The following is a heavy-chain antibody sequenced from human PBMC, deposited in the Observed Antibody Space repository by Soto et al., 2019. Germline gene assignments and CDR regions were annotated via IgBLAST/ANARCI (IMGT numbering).Heavy chain of an antibody. CDR2: INPNSGGT. CDR1: GYTFTGYY. CDR3: ARGSGSGIAVAYYYYGMDV. D-gene: IGHD3-10*01. V-gene: IGHV1-2*02. J-gene: IGHJ6*02. Sequence: ASVKVSCKASGYTFTGYYMHWVRQAPGQGLEWMGLINPNSGGTNYAQKFQGRVTMTRDTSISTAYMELSRLRSDDTAVYYCARGSGSGIAVAYYYYGMDVWGQGTTVTVSS.